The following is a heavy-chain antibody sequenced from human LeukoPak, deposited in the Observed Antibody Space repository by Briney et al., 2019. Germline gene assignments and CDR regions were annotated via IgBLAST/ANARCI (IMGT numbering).Heavy chain of an antibody. J-gene: IGHJ4*02. CDR2: INHSGST. Sequence: PSETLSLTCAVYGGSFSGYYWSGIRQPPGKGLEWIGEINHSGSTNYNPSLKSRVTISVDTSKNQFSLKLSSVTAADTAVYYCARYSSGCLDYWGQGTLVTVSS. CDR1: GGSFSGYY. D-gene: IGHD6-19*01. CDR3: ARYSSGCLDY. V-gene: IGHV4-34*01.